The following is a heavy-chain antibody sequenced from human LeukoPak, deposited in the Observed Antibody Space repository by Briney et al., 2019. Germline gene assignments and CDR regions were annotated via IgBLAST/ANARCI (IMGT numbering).Heavy chain of an antibody. D-gene: IGHD5/OR15-5a*01. CDR1: GGSISNYY. Sequence: PSETLSLTCSVSGGSISNYYWNWIRQPAGKGLEWIGRISNNGGTAYNPSLRSRVTITIDTSNNHLSLKLTSVTAADTALYYCARETKDIYSPSWGLYDTYYYIDAWGKGTSATVSS. CDR3: ARETKDIYSPSWGLYDTYYYIDA. CDR2: ISNNGGT. V-gene: IGHV4-4*07. J-gene: IGHJ6*03.